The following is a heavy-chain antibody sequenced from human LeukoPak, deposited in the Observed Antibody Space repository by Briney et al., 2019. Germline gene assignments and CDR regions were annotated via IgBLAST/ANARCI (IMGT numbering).Heavy chain of an antibody. V-gene: IGHV3-7*01. J-gene: IGHJ4*02. CDR1: GFTFSSYG. D-gene: IGHD6-19*01. CDR3: ARDQYSSGWPTPSYYFDY. CDR2: IKQDGSEK. Sequence: GGSLRLSCAASGFTFSSYGMSWVRQAPGKGLEWVANIKQDGSEKYYVDSVKGRFTISRDNAKNSLYLQMNSLRAEDTAVYYCARDQYSSGWPTPSYYFDYWGQGTLVTVSS.